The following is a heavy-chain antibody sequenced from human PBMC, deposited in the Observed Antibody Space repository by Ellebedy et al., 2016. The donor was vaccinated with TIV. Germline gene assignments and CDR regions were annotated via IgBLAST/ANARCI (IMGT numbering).Heavy chain of an antibody. V-gene: IGHV3-74*01. CDR2: SISDGSIT. J-gene: IGHJ4*02. D-gene: IGHD2-2*01. Sequence: PGGSLRLSCAASGFTFSTYWMHWVRQAPGKGLVWVSRSISDGSITSYADSVKGRFTISRDNAKNTLYLQMNSLRAEDTAVYYCARARSSTNSKYYFDYWGQGTLVTVSS. CDR1: GFTFSTYW. CDR3: ARARSSTNSKYYFDY.